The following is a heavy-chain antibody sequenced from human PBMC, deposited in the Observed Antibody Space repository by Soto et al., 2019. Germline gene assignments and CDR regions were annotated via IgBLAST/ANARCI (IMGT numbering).Heavy chain of an antibody. J-gene: IGHJ6*02. CDR1: GGTFSSYA. D-gene: IGHD3-3*01. CDR3: TFGLVIIVSQDYYYYGMDV. CDR2: IIPIFGTA. V-gene: IGHV1-69*13. Sequence: ASVKVSCKASGGTFSSYAISWVRQAPGQGLEWMGGIIPIFGTANYAQKFQGRVTITADESTSTAYMELSSLRSEDTAVYYCTFGLVIIVSQDYYYYGMDVWGQGTTVTVSS.